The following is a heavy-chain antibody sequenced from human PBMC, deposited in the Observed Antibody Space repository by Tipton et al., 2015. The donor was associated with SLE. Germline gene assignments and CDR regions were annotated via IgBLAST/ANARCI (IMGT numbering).Heavy chain of an antibody. CDR2: IHYDGSQK. J-gene: IGHJ6*02. Sequence: SGIIFCNYRMHWVRQAPGKGLEWVAFIHYDGSQKYYVDSVKGRFTISRDNSKNTLYLQMNSLRAEDTAVYYCAKGEGANTYYYGMDVWGQGTTVTVSS. D-gene: IGHD1-26*01. V-gene: IGHV3-30*02. CDR1: GIIFCNYR. CDR3: AKGEGANTYYYGMDV.